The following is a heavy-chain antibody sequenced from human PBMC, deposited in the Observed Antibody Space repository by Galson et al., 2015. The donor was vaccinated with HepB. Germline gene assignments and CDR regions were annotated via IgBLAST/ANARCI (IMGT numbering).Heavy chain of an antibody. CDR3: ARSRWLQSHFDY. CDR2: ITPIFGRA. Sequence: SVKVSCKASGGTFSSYAISWVRQAPGQGLEWMGGITPIFGRANYAQKFQGRVTITADESTSTAYMESSSLRSEDTAVYYCARSRWLQSHFDYWGQGTLVTVSS. V-gene: IGHV1-69*13. CDR1: GGTFSSYA. D-gene: IGHD5-24*01. J-gene: IGHJ4*02.